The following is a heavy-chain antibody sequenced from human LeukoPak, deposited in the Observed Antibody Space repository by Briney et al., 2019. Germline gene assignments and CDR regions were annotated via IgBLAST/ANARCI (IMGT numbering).Heavy chain of an antibody. CDR1: GGSISSSNW. D-gene: IGHD6-19*01. CDR3: ARISYSSGWYHAFDI. CDR2: IYHSGST. V-gene: IGHV4-4*02. J-gene: IGHJ3*02. Sequence: SGTLSPTCAVSGGSISSSNWWSWVRQPPGKGLEWIGEIYHSGSTNYNPSLKSRVTISVDKSKNQFSLKLSSVTAADTAVYYCARISYSSGWYHAFDIWGQGTMVTVSS.